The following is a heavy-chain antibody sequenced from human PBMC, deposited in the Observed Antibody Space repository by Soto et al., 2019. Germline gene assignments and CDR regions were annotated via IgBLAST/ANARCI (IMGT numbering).Heavy chain of an antibody. Sequence: QVQLVESGGGVVQPGRSLRLSCAASGFTFSSYAMHWVRQAPGKGLEWVAVISYDGSNKYYADSVKGRFTISRDNSKNTLYLQMNSLRAEDTAVYYCARDSRPYYYDSSGYPDAFDIWGQGTMVTVSS. CDR3: ARDSRPYYYDSSGYPDAFDI. J-gene: IGHJ3*02. CDR2: ISYDGSNK. V-gene: IGHV3-30-3*01. D-gene: IGHD3-22*01. CDR1: GFTFSSYA.